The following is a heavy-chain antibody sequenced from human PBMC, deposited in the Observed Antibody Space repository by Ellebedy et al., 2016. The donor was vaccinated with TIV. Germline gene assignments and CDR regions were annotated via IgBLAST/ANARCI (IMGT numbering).Heavy chain of an antibody. V-gene: IGHV4-4*07. J-gene: IGHJ2*01. Sequence: SETLSLXCTVSGGSISNYYWSWIRQPAGKGLEWIGRIYSSGSTDYNPALKSRVTMSVDTSKNQFSLKLSSVTAADTAVYYCAKDPGSPRDWYFDPWGRGTRVTVSS. D-gene: IGHD3-10*01. CDR2: IYSSGST. CDR3: AKDPGSPRDWYFDP. CDR1: GGSISNYY.